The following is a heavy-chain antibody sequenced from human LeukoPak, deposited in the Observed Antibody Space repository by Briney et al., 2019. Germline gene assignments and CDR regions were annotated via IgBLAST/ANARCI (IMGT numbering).Heavy chain of an antibody. CDR3: ARSYSSARSDY. J-gene: IGHJ4*02. V-gene: IGHV4-59*01. Sequence: SETLSLTCTVSGGSISGYYWSWIRQPPGKGLEWIGYIYYTGSTNYNPSLKSRVTISVDTSKNQFSLKLNAVTAADTAVYFCARSYSSARSDYWGQGTLVTVSS. CDR1: GGSISGYY. CDR2: IYYTGST. D-gene: IGHD6-19*01.